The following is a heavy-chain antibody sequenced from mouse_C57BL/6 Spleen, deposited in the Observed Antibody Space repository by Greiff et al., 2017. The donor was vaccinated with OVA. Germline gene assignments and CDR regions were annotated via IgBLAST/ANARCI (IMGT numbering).Heavy chain of an antibody. CDR2: ISYDGSN. V-gene: IGHV3-6*01. CDR1: GYSFTCCSF. CDR3: ARDGPYSHFDY. Sequence: VQLQQSVPGLVKPSPSLSLSCSVSGYSFTCCSFWFLIRLFSPFILEWMGYISYDGSNNYNPSLKNRISITRDTSKNQFFLKLNSVTTEDTATYYCARDGPYSHFDYWGQGTTLTVSS. D-gene: IGHD2-12*01. J-gene: IGHJ2*01.